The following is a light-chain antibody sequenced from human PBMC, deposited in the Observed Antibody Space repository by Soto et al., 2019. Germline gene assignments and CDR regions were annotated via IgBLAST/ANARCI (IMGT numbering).Light chain of an antibody. CDR3: QKYNSAPRT. V-gene: IGKV1-27*01. J-gene: IGKJ1*01. Sequence: DIQMTQSPSSLAASVGDRVTITCRASQGIIDYLAWYQRKPGRAPKLLIYAASTLHSGVPSRFSGSGAGTDFTLTISSLQPEDVATYYCQKYNSAPRTFGQGTKVEIK. CDR2: AAS. CDR1: QGIIDY.